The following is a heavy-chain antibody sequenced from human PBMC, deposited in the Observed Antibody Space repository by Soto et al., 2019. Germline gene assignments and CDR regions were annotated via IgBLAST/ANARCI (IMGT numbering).Heavy chain of an antibody. Sequence: PGGSLRLSCAASGFPFNEYAMNWVRQAPGKGLEWVANIKQDGSENYYVDSVRGRFTISRDNAKNSLFLQMDSLRAEDTAVYYCARGFGLDSWGPGTLVTVSS. D-gene: IGHD3-3*01. CDR3: ARGFGLDS. CDR1: GFPFNEYA. V-gene: IGHV3-7*04. J-gene: IGHJ5*01. CDR2: IKQDGSEN.